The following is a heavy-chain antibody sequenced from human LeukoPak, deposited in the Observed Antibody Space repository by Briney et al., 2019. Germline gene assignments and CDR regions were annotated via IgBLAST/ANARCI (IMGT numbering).Heavy chain of an antibody. CDR3: ARVSGSYWGTLFDY. Sequence: GASVKVSCKASGYTFTSYGISWVRQAPGQGLEWMGRINPNSGGTNYAQKFQGRVTMTRDTSISTAYMELSRLRSDDTAVYYCARVSGSYWGTLFDYWGQGTLVTVSS. V-gene: IGHV1-2*06. CDR2: INPNSGGT. J-gene: IGHJ4*02. D-gene: IGHD1-26*01. CDR1: GYTFTSYG.